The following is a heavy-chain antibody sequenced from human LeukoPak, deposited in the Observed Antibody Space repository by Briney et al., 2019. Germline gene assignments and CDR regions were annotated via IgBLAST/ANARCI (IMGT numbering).Heavy chain of an antibody. D-gene: IGHD3-10*01. CDR1: GYTFTSYD. J-gene: IGHJ4*02. V-gene: IGHV1-8*01. Sequence: ASVKVSCKSSGYTFTSYDINWVRQATGQGLEWMGWMNPDSGNTGYAQKFQGRVTMTRNTSISTAYMELSSLRSEDTAVYYCARGKSRRLLWFGERGQGTLVTVSS. CDR3: ARGKSRRLLWFGE. CDR2: MNPDSGNT.